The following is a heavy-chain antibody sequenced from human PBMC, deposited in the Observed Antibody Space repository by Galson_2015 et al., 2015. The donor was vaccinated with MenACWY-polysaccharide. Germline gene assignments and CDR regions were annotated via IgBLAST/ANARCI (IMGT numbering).Heavy chain of an antibody. V-gene: IGHV3-74*01. J-gene: IGHJ5*02. CDR3: TKAGAKYCRGSSCYFNWFDP. CDR1: GFNFNTYW. D-gene: IGHD2-15*01. Sequence: SLRLSCAASGFNFNTYWMHWVRHAPGKGLVWVSRINADGSATDYADSVRGRFTISRDNAKNTLYLEMNSLRAEDTAVYYCTKAGAKYCRGSSCYFNWFDPWGQGTLVTVSS. CDR2: INADGSAT.